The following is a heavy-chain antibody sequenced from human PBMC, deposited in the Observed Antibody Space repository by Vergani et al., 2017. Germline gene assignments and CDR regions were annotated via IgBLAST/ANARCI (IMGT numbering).Heavy chain of an antibody. CDR2: ISYDGSNK. J-gene: IGHJ6*02. D-gene: IGHD6-19*01. Sequence: QVQLVESGGGVVQPGRSLRLSCAASGFTFSSYGMHWVRQAPGKGLEWVAVISYDGSNKYYADSVEGRFTISRDNSKNTLYVQMNSLRAEDTAVYYCAEEQFRWLVYYYGMDGWGQGTTVTVSS. CDR1: GFTFSSYG. CDR3: AEEQFRWLVYYYGMDG. V-gene: IGHV3-30*18.